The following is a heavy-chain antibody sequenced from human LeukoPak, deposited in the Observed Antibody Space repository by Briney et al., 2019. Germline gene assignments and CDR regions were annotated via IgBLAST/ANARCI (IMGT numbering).Heavy chain of an antibody. CDR2: IYYSGST. CDR1: GGSISSYY. V-gene: IGHV4-59*12. Sequence: LSETLSLTCTVSGGSISSYYWSWIRQPPGKGLEWIGYIYYSGSTNYNPSLKSRVTISVDTSKNQFSLKLSSVTAADTAVYYCARGISRPDYYDSSGQKFLDYWGQGTLVTVSS. CDR3: ARGISRPDYYDSSGQKFLDY. J-gene: IGHJ4*02. D-gene: IGHD3-22*01.